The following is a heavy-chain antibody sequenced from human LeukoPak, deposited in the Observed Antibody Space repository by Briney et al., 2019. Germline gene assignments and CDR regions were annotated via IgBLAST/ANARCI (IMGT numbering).Heavy chain of an antibody. Sequence: GGSLRLSCAASGFTFSSYEMNWVRQAPGKGLEWVSYISSSSSTIYYADSVKGRFTISRDNAKNSLYLQMNSLRAEDTAVYYCARPPRGYSYDFDYWGQGTLVTVSS. V-gene: IGHV3-48*01. CDR2: ISSSSSTI. J-gene: IGHJ4*02. D-gene: IGHD5-18*01. CDR1: GFTFSSYE. CDR3: ARPPRGYSYDFDY.